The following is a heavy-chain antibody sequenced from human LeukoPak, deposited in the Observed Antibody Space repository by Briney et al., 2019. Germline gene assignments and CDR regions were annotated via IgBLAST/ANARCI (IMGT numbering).Heavy chain of an antibody. CDR3: ARGPGYSSG. D-gene: IGHD6-19*01. Sequence: SETLSLTCAVYGGSFSGYYWSWIRQLPGKGLEWIGEINHSGSTNYNPSLKSRVTISVDTSKNQFSLKLSSVTAADTAVYYCARGPGYSSGWGQGTLVTVSS. J-gene: IGHJ4*02. CDR2: INHSGST. CDR1: GGSFSGYY. V-gene: IGHV4-34*01.